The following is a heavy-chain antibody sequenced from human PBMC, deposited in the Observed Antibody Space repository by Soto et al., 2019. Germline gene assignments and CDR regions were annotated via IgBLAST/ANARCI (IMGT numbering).Heavy chain of an antibody. J-gene: IGHJ4*02. CDR1: GFTVSSNY. Sequence: EVQLVESGGGLVQPGGSLRLSCAASGFTVSSNYMTWVRQAPGKGLEWVSVIYSGGSTNYADSVKGRFTISRHNSKNTLSLQMNSLRPDDTAVYFCAGGGAGSLLGFDYWGQGTLVTVSS. CDR3: AGGGAGSLLGFDY. D-gene: IGHD6-19*01. CDR2: IYSGGST. V-gene: IGHV3-53*04.